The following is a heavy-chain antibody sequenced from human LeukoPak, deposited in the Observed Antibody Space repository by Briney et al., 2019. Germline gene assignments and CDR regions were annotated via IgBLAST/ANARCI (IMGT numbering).Heavy chain of an antibody. CDR2: ISGSGGST. V-gene: IGHV3-23*01. CDR3: ARGIYSYGVYYYYYMDV. Sequence: GGSLRLSCAASGFTSSSYGMSWVRQAPGKGLEWVSAISGSGGSTYYADSVKGRFTISRDNSKNTLYLQMNSLRAEDTAVYYCARGIYSYGVYYYYYMDVWGKGTTVTISS. D-gene: IGHD5-18*01. J-gene: IGHJ6*03. CDR1: GFTSSSYG.